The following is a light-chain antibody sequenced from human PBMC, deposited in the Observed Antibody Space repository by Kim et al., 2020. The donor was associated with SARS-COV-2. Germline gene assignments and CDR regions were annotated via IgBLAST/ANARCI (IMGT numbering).Light chain of an antibody. CDR1: QSVGNY. J-gene: IGKJ2*01. Sequence: SLSPGERATPSCKASQSVGNYLAWYQQKPGQAPRLLIYAASNRATGIPARFSGSGSGTDFTLTISSLEPEDFVLYYCHQRRDWPNTFGQGTKLEI. V-gene: IGKV3-11*01. CDR3: HQRRDWPNT. CDR2: AAS.